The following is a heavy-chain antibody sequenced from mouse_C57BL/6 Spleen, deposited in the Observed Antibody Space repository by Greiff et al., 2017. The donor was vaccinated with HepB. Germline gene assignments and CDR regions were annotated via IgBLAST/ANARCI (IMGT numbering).Heavy chain of an antibody. Sequence: EVHLVESGPGLVKPSQSLSLTCSVTGYSITSGYYWNWIRQFPGNKLEWMGYISYDGSNNYNPSLKNRISITRDTSKNQFFLKLNSVTTEDTATYYCARSGMTWFAYWGQGTLVTVSA. CDR2: ISYDGSN. J-gene: IGHJ3*01. CDR3: ARSGMTWFAY. CDR1: GYSITSGYY. D-gene: IGHD1-1*01. V-gene: IGHV3-6*01.